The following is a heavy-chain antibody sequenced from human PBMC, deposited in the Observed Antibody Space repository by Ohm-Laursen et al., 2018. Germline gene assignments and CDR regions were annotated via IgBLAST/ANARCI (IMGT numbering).Heavy chain of an antibody. Sequence: SLRLSCTASGFTFSSYWMSWVRQAPGKGLEWVANIKQDGGQQYYVDSVKGRFTISRDNTKNSLYLQMNSLRTEDTAVYYCARIGDLDDFWSGPDAFDIWGQGTMVTVSS. D-gene: IGHD3-3*01. CDR1: GFTFSSYW. J-gene: IGHJ3*02. V-gene: IGHV3-7*01. CDR3: ARIGDLDDFWSGPDAFDI. CDR2: IKQDGGQQ.